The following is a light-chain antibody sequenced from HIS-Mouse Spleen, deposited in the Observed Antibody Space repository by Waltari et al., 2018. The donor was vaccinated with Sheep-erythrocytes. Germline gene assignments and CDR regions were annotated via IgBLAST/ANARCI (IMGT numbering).Light chain of an antibody. CDR2: EVS. Sequence: QSALTQPPSASGSPGQSVTISCTGTSSDVGGYNYVSWYQQHPGKAPNPMIYEVSKRPSGVPDRFSGSKSGNTASLTVSGLQAEDEADYYCCSYAGSYTWVFGGGTKLTVL. J-gene: IGLJ3*02. CDR1: SSDVGGYNY. V-gene: IGLV2-8*01. CDR3: CSYAGSYTWV.